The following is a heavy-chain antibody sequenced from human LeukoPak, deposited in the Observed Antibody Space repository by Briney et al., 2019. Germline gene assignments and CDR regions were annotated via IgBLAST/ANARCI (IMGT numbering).Heavy chain of an antibody. CDR2: ISSSSRTI. CDR3: ARAGSHNSLGV. CDR1: GFTFNNYS. Sequence: GGSLRLSCAPSGFTFNNYSMNWVRQAPGKGLEWVSYISSSSRTIYYAGPVKGRFTISIDNAKNSLYLQMNSLSAEDTAVYYCARAGSHNSLGVWGQGTTVIVSS. V-gene: IGHV3-48*04. J-gene: IGHJ6*02. D-gene: IGHD3-10*01.